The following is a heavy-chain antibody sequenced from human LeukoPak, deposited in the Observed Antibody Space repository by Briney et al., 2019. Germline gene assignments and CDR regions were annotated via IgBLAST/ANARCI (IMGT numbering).Heavy chain of an antibody. CDR1: GGSISSGSYY. J-gene: IGHJ4*02. D-gene: IGHD3-3*01. CDR3: ARSSDFWSGYPFDY. CDR2: IYTSGST. V-gene: IGHV4-61*02. Sequence: TPSQTLSLTCTVSGGSISSGSYYWSWIRQPAGKGLEWIGRIYTSGSTNYNPSLKSRVTISVDTSKNQFSLKLSSVTAADTAVYYCARSSDFWSGYPFDYWGQGTLVTVSS.